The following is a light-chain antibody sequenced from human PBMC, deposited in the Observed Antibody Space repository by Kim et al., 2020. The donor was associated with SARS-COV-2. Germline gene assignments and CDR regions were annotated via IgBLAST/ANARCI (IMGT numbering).Light chain of an antibody. CDR3: QSADSSGTYHVI. CDR2: KDS. J-gene: IGLJ2*01. V-gene: IGLV3-25*03. CDR1: ALPNQY. Sequence: PGQTARITCSRDALPNQYAYWYQEKRGQAPVVVIYKDSERPSGIPERFAGSNSGTTVTLTISGVQAEDEADYYCQSADSSGTYHVIFGGGTQLTVL.